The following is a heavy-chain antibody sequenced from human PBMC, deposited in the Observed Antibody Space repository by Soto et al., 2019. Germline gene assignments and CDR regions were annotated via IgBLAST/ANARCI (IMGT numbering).Heavy chain of an antibody. Sequence: PGESLKISCNGSGYSFTSYWIGWVRQMPGKGLEWMGIIYPGDSDTRYSPSFQGQVTISADKSISTAYLQWSSLKASDTAMYYCARLIYGSSSAGYWFDPWGQGTLVTVSS. D-gene: IGHD3-10*01. CDR2: IYPGDSDT. V-gene: IGHV5-51*01. CDR1: GYSFTSYW. J-gene: IGHJ5*02. CDR3: ARLIYGSSSAGYWFDP.